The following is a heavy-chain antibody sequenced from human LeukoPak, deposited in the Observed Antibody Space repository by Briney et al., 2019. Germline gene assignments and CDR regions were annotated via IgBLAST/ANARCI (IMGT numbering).Heavy chain of an antibody. V-gene: IGHV1-69*04. Sequence: EASVKVSCKASGGTFSSYAISWVRQAPGQGLEWMGRIIPIFGIANYAQKFQGRVTTTADKSTSTAYMELSSLRSEDTAVYYCARESERITMPQYYFDYWGQGTLVTVSS. D-gene: IGHD3-10*01. CDR3: ARESERITMPQYYFDY. J-gene: IGHJ4*02. CDR1: GGTFSSYA. CDR2: IIPIFGIA.